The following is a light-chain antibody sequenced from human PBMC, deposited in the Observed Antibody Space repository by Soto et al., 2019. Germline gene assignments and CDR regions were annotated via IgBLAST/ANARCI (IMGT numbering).Light chain of an antibody. Sequence: QSTLTQPASVSGSPGQSITISCTGTSSDVGNYNLVSWYQQHPGKAPKLMIYDVSKRPPGVSNRFSGSKSGNTASLTISGLQADDEADYYCCSYAGDSYVFGTGTKVTVL. CDR1: SSDVGNYNL. V-gene: IGLV2-23*02. J-gene: IGLJ1*01. CDR3: CSYAGDSYV. CDR2: DVS.